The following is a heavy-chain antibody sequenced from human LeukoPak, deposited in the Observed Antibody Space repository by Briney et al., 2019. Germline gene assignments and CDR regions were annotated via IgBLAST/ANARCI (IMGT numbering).Heavy chain of an antibody. V-gene: IGHV1-69*13. J-gene: IGHJ4*02. Sequence: SVKVSCKASGGTFSSYAISWVRQAPGQGLEWMGGIIPIFGTANYAQKFQGRVTITADESTSTAYMELSSLRSEDTAVYYCARSRWGCSGGSCCGYYFDYWGQGTLVTVSS. CDR1: GGTFSSYA. D-gene: IGHD2-15*01. CDR3: ARSRWGCSGGSCCGYYFDY. CDR2: IIPIFGTA.